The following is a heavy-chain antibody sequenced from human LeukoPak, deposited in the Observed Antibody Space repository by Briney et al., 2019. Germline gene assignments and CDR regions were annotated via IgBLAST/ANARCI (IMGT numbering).Heavy chain of an antibody. J-gene: IGHJ4*02. CDR3: AKDGSSGWFFDY. Sequence: GGSLRLSCVASGFTFSTYGMHWVRQAPGKGLEWVAFIGHDGSHNYCADTVKGRLSFSRDNSNNTLYLQMNTLRPEDTAVYYCAKDGSSGWFFDYWGQGTPVTVSS. V-gene: IGHV3-30*02. CDR2: IGHDGSHN. D-gene: IGHD6-19*01. CDR1: GFTFSTYG.